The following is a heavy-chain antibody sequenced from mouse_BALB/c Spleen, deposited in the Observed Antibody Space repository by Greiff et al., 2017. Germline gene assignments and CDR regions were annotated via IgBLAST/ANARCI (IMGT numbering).Heavy chain of an antibody. Sequence: QVHLKQSGAELVRPGVSVKISCKGSGYTFTDYAMHWVKQSHAKSLEWIGVISTYYGDASYNQKFKGKATMTVDKSSSTAYMELARLTSEDSAIYYCAIRVDVGYAMDYWGQGTSVTVSS. CDR2: ISTYYGDA. J-gene: IGHJ4*01. V-gene: IGHV1S137*01. CDR1: GYTFTDYA. CDR3: AIRVDVGYAMDY.